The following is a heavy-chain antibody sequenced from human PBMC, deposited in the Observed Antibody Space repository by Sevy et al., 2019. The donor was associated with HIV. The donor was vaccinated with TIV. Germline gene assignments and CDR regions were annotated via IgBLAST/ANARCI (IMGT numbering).Heavy chain of an antibody. V-gene: IGHV4-39*01. D-gene: IGHD3-16*01. J-gene: IGHJ4*02. CDR1: GGSISSSSYY. CDR3: ARSLTFGTTFDY. Sequence: SETLSLTCTVSGGSISSSSYYWGWIRQPPGKGLEWLGSIYYSGSTYYNPSLKSRVTISVDTSKNQFSLKLSSVTAADTAVYYCARSLTFGTTFDYWGQGTLVTVSS. CDR2: IYYSGST.